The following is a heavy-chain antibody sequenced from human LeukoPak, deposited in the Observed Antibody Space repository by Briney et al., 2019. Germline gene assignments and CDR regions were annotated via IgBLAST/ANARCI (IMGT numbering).Heavy chain of an antibody. Sequence: PGGSLRLSCAASGFTFSSYSMNWVRQPPGKGLEWIGEINHSGSTNYNPSLKSRVTISVDTSKNQFSLKLSSVTAADTAVYYCARVHYDFWSGYYNWFDPWSQGTLVTVSS. CDR1: GFTFSSYS. D-gene: IGHD3-3*01. J-gene: IGHJ5*02. V-gene: IGHV4-34*01. CDR3: ARVHYDFWSGYYNWFDP. CDR2: INHSGST.